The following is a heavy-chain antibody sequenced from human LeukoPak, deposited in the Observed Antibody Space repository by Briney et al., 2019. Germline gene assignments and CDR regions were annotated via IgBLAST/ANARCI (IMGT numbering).Heavy chain of an antibody. CDR2: INPKSGGT. V-gene: IGHV1-2*02. J-gene: IGHJ4*02. CDR3: ARGIYGGNSPLVDY. CDR1: GFTFTGYY. D-gene: IGHD4-23*01. Sequence: ASVKVSCKASGFTFTGYYMHWVRQAPGQGLEWMGWINPKSGGTNYAQKFQGRVTMTRDTFISTAYMELSRLRSDDTAVYYCARGIYGGNSPLVDYWGQGTLVTVSS.